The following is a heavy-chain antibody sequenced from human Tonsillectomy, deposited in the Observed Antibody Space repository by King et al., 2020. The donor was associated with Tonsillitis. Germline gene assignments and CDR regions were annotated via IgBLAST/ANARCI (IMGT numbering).Heavy chain of an antibody. J-gene: IGHJ4*02. V-gene: IGHV3-49*04. CDR2: IRSKAYGGIP. CDR3: TRSGAGYDYLDY. Sequence: VQLVESGGGLVQPGRSLRLSCTASGFTFGDYAINWVRQAPGKGLEWVGFIRSKAYGGIPEYAASVKGRLTISRDDSKSIAYLQMNSLKTEDTAVYYCTRSGAGYDYLDYWGQGTLVTVSS. D-gene: IGHD5-12*01. CDR1: GFTFGDYA.